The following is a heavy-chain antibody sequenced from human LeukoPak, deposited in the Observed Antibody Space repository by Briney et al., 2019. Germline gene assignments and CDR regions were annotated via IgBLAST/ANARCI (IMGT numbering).Heavy chain of an antibody. V-gene: IGHV3-23*01. D-gene: IGHD3-9*01. CDR2: ISGSGGST. Sequence: GGSLRLSCAASGFTFSSYAMSWVRQAPGKGLVWVSAISGSGGSTYYADSVKGRFTISRDNSKNTLYLQMNSLRAEDTAVYYCAKERHYDILTGYWADYFDYWGPGTLVTVSS. CDR1: GFTFSSYA. CDR3: AKERHYDILTGYWADYFDY. J-gene: IGHJ4*02.